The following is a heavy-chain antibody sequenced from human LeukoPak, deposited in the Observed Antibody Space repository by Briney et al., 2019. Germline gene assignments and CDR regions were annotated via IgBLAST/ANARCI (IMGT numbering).Heavy chain of an antibody. CDR2: IHSDGST. CDR3: AGYSGSSLEV. J-gene: IGHJ3*01. CDR1: GFTVSRNY. V-gene: IGHV3-66*01. D-gene: IGHD1-26*01. Sequence: GGSLRLSCAASGFTVSRNYMSWVRQAPGKGLEWVSIIHSDGSTYYADSAKGRFTISRDNSKNTLYLQMNGLRAEDTAVYYCAGYSGSSLEVWGQGTMVTVSS.